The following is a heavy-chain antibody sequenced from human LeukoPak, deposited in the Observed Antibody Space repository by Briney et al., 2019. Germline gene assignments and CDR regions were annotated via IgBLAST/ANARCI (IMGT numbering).Heavy chain of an antibody. CDR3: ARDWGDYYFDY. Sequence: GGSLRLSCAASGFIFSSYSMNWVRQAPGKGLEWVSSISSSSSYIYYTDSVKGRFTISRDNAKNSLSLQMSSLRAEDTAVYYCARDWGDYYFDYWGQGTLVTVSS. V-gene: IGHV3-21*01. CDR1: GFIFSSYS. D-gene: IGHD3-16*01. J-gene: IGHJ4*02. CDR2: ISSSSSYI.